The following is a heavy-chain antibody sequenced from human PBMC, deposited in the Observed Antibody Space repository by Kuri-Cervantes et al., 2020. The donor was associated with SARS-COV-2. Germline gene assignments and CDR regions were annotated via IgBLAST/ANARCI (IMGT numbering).Heavy chain of an antibody. J-gene: IGHJ4*02. CDR3: ARYYYDSRGYVFFDY. CDR2: IYSGGTT. CDR1: GGSIRSDDYY. V-gene: IGHV4-31*03. D-gene: IGHD3-22*01. Sequence: LRLSCTVSGGSIRSDDYYWSWIRQRPGKGLEWIGYIYSGGTTYYSPSLKSRLTISMDTSKNHFSLKLGAVTAADTAMYYCARYYYDSRGYVFFDYWGRGNPVTVSS.